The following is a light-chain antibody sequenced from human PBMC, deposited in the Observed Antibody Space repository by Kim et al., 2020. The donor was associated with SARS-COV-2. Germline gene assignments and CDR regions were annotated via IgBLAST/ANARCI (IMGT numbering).Light chain of an antibody. CDR2: AAS. Sequence: DIQMTQSPSSLSASVGDRVTITCRASQSISSYLNWYQQKPGKAPKLLIYAASSLQSVVPSRFSGSGSGTDFTLTISSLQPEDFATYYCQQSYSTPFTFGGGTKVDIE. CDR3: QQSYSTPFT. V-gene: IGKV1-39*01. J-gene: IGKJ4*01. CDR1: QSISSY.